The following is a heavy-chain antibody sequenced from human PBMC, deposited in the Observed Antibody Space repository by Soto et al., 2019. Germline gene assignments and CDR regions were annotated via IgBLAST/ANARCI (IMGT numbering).Heavy chain of an antibody. CDR3: TRGHNFGYSTFDY. CDR2: IYYSGST. D-gene: IGHD2-15*01. V-gene: IGHV4-59*01. CDR1: GGSISSYY. J-gene: IGHJ4*02. Sequence: SETLSLTCTVSGGSISSYYWSWIRQPPGKGLEWIGYIYYSGSTNYNPSLQIRLTISVDMSKNQFSLKLNSVTAADTAVYYCTRGHNFGYSTFDYWGQGALVTVSS.